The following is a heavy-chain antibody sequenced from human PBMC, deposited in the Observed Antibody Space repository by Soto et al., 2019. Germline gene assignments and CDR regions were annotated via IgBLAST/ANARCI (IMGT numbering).Heavy chain of an antibody. Sequence: ASVKVSCKASGYTFTGYYMHWVRQAPGQGLEWMGWISAYNGNTNYAQKLQGRVTMTTDTSTSTAYMELRSLRSDDTAVYYCARATDFWSGYDYFDYWGQGTLVTVSS. CDR1: GYTFTGYY. D-gene: IGHD3-3*01. CDR3: ARATDFWSGYDYFDY. V-gene: IGHV1-18*04. CDR2: ISAYNGNT. J-gene: IGHJ4*02.